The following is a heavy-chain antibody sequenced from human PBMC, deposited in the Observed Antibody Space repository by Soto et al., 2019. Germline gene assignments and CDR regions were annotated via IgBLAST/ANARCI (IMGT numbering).Heavy chain of an antibody. V-gene: IGHV3-30*18. CDR3: ANEPVGPDWYFDL. CDR1: GFTFSSYG. CDR2: ISYDGSNT. Sequence: GGSLRLSCVASGFTFSSYGMHWVRQAPGKGLEWVAIISYDGSNTHYADSVKGRFTVSRDNSKNTLYLQMNSLRAEDTAVYNCANEPVGPDWYFDLWGRGTLVTVSS. J-gene: IGHJ2*01.